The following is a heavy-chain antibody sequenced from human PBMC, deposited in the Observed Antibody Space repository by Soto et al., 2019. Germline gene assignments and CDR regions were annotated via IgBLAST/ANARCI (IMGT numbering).Heavy chain of an antibody. V-gene: IGHV3-21*04. CDR3: ARAKYDFWSGYSPYYYYGMDV. J-gene: IGHJ6*02. CDR1: GFTFSSYS. CDR2: ISSSSSYI. D-gene: IGHD3-3*01. Sequence: PGGSLRLSCAASGFTFSSYSMNWVRQAPGKGLEWVSSISSSSSYIYYADSVKGRFTISRDNAKNSLYLQMNSLRAEDTAVYYCARAKYDFWSGYSPYYYYGMDVWGQGTTVTVSS.